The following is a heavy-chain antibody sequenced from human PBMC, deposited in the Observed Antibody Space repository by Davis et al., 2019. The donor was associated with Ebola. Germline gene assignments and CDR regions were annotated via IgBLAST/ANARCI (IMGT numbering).Heavy chain of an antibody. D-gene: IGHD6-19*01. Sequence: GESLKISCAASGFTFSSYSMNWVRQAPGKGLEWVSSISSSSSYIYYADSVKGRFTISRDNAKNSLYLQMNSLRAEDTAVYYCARVGEQWLVKTAWYFDYWGQGTLVTVSS. CDR2: ISSSSSYI. V-gene: IGHV3-21*01. CDR3: ARVGEQWLVKTAWYFDY. CDR1: GFTFSSYS. J-gene: IGHJ4*02.